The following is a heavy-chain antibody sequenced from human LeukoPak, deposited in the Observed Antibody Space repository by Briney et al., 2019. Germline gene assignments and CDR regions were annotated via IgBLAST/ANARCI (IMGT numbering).Heavy chain of an antibody. CDR3: ARDGVAGDFDY. Sequence: EAGGSLRLSCAASGFTFSSYSMNWVRQAPGKGLEWVSYISSSSSTIYYADSVKGRFTISIDNAKNSLYLQMNSLRAEDTAVYYCARDGVAGDFDYWGQGPLVTVSS. D-gene: IGHD6-19*01. V-gene: IGHV3-48*04. J-gene: IGHJ4*02. CDR1: GFTFSSYS. CDR2: ISSSSSTI.